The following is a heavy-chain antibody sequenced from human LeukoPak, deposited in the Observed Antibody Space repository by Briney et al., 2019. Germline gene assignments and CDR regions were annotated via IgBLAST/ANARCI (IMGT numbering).Heavy chain of an antibody. CDR3: ARLGMATTLCDY. CDR2: IYPGDSDT. D-gene: IGHD5-24*01. Sequence: GASLEISYQGSGYRFTNYWIGWVRPLPGKGLEWMGIIYPGDSDTRYSPSFQGQVTISADKSISTAYLQWSSLKASDTAMYYCARLGMATTLCDYWGQGTLVTVSS. J-gene: IGHJ4*02. V-gene: IGHV5-51*01. CDR1: GYRFTNYW.